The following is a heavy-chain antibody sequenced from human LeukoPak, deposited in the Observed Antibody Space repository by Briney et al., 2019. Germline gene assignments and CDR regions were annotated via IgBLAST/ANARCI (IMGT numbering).Heavy chain of an antibody. CDR3: ARGHYDILTGCYDAFDI. D-gene: IGHD3-9*01. CDR2: ISSSSSYI. J-gene: IGHJ3*02. Sequence: GGSLRLSCAASGFTFSGYWMHWVRQAPGKGLEWVSSISSSSSYIYYADSVKGRFTISRDNAKNSLYLQMNSLRAEDTAVYYCARGHYDILTGCYDAFDIWGQGTMVTVSS. V-gene: IGHV3-21*01. CDR1: GFTFSGYW.